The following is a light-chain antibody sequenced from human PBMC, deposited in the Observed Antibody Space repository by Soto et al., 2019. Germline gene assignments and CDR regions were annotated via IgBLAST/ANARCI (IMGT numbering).Light chain of an antibody. CDR2: GAS. CDR3: QQYNNWPPWT. V-gene: IGKV3-15*01. J-gene: IGKJ1*01. CDR1: QSVTTN. Sequence: EVVMTQSPATLSVSPGERATLSCSASQSVTTNMAWYQQKPGQAPRLLIYGASTRATGIPARFSGSGSGTDFTLTISSLQSEDFAVYYCQQYNNWPPWTFGQGTKVDIK.